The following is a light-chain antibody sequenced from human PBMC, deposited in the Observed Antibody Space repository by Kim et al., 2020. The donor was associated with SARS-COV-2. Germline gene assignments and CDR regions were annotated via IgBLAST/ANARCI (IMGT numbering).Light chain of an antibody. CDR3: QAWDSSTEV. Sequence: MSPGHTASITCAGDKLGNKYAGWYQQKPGQPPVLFIYQDSKRPSGIPERFSGSNSGNTATLTISGTQAMDEADYYCQAWDSSTEVFGGGTQLTVL. CDR2: QDS. CDR1: KLGNKY. J-gene: IGLJ3*02. V-gene: IGLV3-1*01.